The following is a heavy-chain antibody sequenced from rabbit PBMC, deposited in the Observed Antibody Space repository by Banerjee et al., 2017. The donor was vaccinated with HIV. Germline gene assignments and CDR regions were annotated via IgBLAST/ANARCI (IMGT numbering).Heavy chain of an antibody. CDR2: INAGSANST. CDR3: ARDLAGVIGWNFGL. V-gene: IGHV1S45*01. J-gene: IGHJ4*01. Sequence: QQQLVESGGGLVKPGASLTLTCTASGFDFSGSYWICWVRQAPGKGLEWIACINAGSANSTCYATWAKGRFTISKTSWTTVTLQMTSLTAADTATYFCARDLAGVIGWNFGLWGPGTLVTVS. D-gene: IGHD4-1*01. CDR1: GFDFSGSYW.